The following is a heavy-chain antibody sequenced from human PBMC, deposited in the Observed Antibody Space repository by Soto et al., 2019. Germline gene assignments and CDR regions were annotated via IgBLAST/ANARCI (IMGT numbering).Heavy chain of an antibody. V-gene: IGHV1-18*01. CDR3: ARVGPFDYDSSGYYDGVDY. D-gene: IGHD3-22*01. Sequence: ASVKVSCKASGYTFTSYGISWVRQAPGQGLEWMGWISAYNGNTNYAQKLQGRVTMTTDTSTSTAYMELRSLGSDDTAVYYCARVGPFDYDSSGYYDGVDYWGQGTLVTVSS. J-gene: IGHJ4*02. CDR1: GYTFTSYG. CDR2: ISAYNGNT.